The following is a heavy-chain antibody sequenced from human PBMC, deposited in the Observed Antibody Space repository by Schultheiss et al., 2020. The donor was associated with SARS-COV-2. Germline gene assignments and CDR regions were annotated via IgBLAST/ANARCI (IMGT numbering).Heavy chain of an antibody. J-gene: IGHJ4*02. CDR2: IDYSGRI. CDR1: GGSIRSGESY. V-gene: IGHV4-30-4*01. CDR3: ARGVDCSSTSCYPFDY. Sequence: SETLSLTCTVSGGSIRSGESYWSWIRQSPGKGLEWIGYIDYSGRIFYNPSLKSRLTISVDTSKNQFSLKLSSVTAADTAVYYCARGVDCSSTSCYPFDYWGQGTLVTVSS. D-gene: IGHD2-2*01.